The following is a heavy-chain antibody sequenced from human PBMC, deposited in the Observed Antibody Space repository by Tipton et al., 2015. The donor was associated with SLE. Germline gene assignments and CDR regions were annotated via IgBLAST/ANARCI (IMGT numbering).Heavy chain of an antibody. CDR1: GGSFSGYY. J-gene: IGHJ3*02. CDR2: IYYSGST. Sequence: LRLSCAVYGGSFSGYYWSWIRQPPGKGLEWIGYIYYSGSTNYNPPLKSRVTISVDTSKNQFSLKLSSVTAADTAVYYCARDQDSGSYRGQNAFDIWGQGTMVTVSS. V-gene: IGHV4-59*01. D-gene: IGHD1-26*01. CDR3: ARDQDSGSYRGQNAFDI.